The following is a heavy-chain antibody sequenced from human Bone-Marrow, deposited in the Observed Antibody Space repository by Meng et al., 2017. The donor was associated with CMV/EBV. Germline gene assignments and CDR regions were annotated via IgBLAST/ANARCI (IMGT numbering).Heavy chain of an antibody. CDR1: GFTVSSNY. Sequence: GGSLRLSCAASGFTVSSNYMNWVRQAPGKGLEWVSVIYSDGRTYYADSVKGRFTISRDNSKNTLDLQMNSLRDGDTAVYYCARGGGYYAIDYWGQGTLVTVSS. D-gene: IGHD3-22*01. V-gene: IGHV3-66*02. J-gene: IGHJ4*02. CDR2: IYSDGRT. CDR3: ARGGGYYAIDY.